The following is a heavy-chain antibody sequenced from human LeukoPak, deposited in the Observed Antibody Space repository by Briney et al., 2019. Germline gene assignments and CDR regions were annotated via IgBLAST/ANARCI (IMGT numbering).Heavy chain of an antibody. J-gene: IGHJ4*02. CDR3: ARAPPLYYGSGSYYER. V-gene: IGHV3-23*01. Sequence: GGSLRLSCAASGFTFSSYAMSWVRQAPGKGLEWVSAISGSGGSTYYADSVKGRFTISRDNAKNSLYLQMNSLRAEDTAVYYCARAPPLYYGSGSYYERWGQGTLVTVSS. CDR2: ISGSGGST. CDR1: GFTFSSYA. D-gene: IGHD3-10*01.